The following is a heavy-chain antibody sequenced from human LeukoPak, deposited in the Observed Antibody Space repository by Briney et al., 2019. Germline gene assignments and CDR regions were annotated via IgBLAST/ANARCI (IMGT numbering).Heavy chain of an antibody. CDR1: GFTLSSYA. Sequence: GGSLRLSCAASGFTLSSYAMSWVRQAPGKGLEWVSAISGSGGSTYYADSVKGRFTISRDNSKNTLYLQMNSLRAEDTAVYYCAKDPSSSGWRFDYWGQGTLVTVSS. CDR3: AKDPSSSGWRFDY. J-gene: IGHJ4*02. CDR2: ISGSGGST. V-gene: IGHV3-23*01. D-gene: IGHD6-19*01.